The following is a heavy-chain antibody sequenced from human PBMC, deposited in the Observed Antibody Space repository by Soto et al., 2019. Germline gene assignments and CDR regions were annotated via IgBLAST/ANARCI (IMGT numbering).Heavy chain of an antibody. CDR1: AGSINSGNYF. CDR3: ARVLGDDLLTGYSDVDTALGIFDF. V-gene: IGHV4-30-4*01. D-gene: IGHD3-9*01. J-gene: IGHJ4*02. CDR2: IYYSGNT. Sequence: PSETLSLTCTVSAGSINSGNYFWSWIRQPPGKGPEWIGYIYYSGNTYYNPSLKSRVTISVDTSKNQFSLKLSSVTAADTAVYFCARVLGDDLLTGYSDVDTALGIFDFWGRGTLVTVSS.